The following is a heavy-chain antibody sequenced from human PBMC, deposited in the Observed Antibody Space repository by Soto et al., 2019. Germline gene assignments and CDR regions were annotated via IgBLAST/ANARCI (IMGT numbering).Heavy chain of an antibody. Sequence: SETLSLTCTVSGGSISSSSYYWGWIRQPPGKGLEWIGSIYYSGSTYYNPSLKSRVTISVDTSKNQFSLKLSSVTAADTAVYYYARTPYSSSSGSAFDIWGQGTMVTVSS. J-gene: IGHJ3*02. CDR2: IYYSGST. CDR1: GGSISSSSYY. CDR3: ARTPYSSSSGSAFDI. D-gene: IGHD6-6*01. V-gene: IGHV4-39*01.